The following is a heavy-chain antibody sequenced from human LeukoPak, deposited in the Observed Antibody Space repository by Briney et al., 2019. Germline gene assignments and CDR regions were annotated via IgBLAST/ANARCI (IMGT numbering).Heavy chain of an antibody. CDR2: IIPIFGTA. CDR1: GGTFSSYA. CDR3: ARVQQWSSGYWRRGWFDP. D-gene: IGHD3-22*01. V-gene: IGHV1-69*13. Sequence: SVKVSCKASGGTFSSYAISWVRQAPGQGLEWMGGIIPIFGTANYAQKFQGRVTTTADESTSTAYMELSSLRSEDTAVYYCARVQQWSSGYWRRGWFDPWGQGTLVTVSS. J-gene: IGHJ5*02.